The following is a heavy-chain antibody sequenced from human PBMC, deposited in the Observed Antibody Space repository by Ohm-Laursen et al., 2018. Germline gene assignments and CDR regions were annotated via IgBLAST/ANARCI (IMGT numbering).Heavy chain of an antibody. CDR2: INPNSGGT. J-gene: IGHJ5*02. CDR3: ARAMVRGVHRGWFDP. Sequence: ASVKVSCKASGYTFTGYYMHWVRQAPGQGLEWMGWINPNSGGTNYAQKFQGRVTMTRDTSISTAYMELSRLRSDDTAVYYCARAMVRGVHRGWFDPWGQGTLVTVSS. D-gene: IGHD3-10*01. V-gene: IGHV1-2*02. CDR1: GYTFTGYY.